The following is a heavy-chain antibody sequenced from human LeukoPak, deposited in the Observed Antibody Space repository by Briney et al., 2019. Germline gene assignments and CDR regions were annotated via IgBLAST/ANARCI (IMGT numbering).Heavy chain of an antibody. CDR1: GGSISSHY. J-gene: IGHJ4*02. V-gene: IGHV4-4*07. CDR3: ARVELELQVRY. Sequence: SETLSLTCTVSGGSISSHYWSWIRQPAGKGLEWIGRIYTSGSTNYHPSLKSRVTISVDTSKNRFSLRLSSVTAADTAVYYCARVELELQVRYWGQGTLVTVSS. CDR2: IYTSGST. D-gene: IGHD1-7*01.